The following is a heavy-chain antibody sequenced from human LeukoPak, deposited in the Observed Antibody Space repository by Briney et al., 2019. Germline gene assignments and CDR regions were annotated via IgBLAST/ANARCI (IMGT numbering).Heavy chain of an antibody. D-gene: IGHD3-3*01. J-gene: IGHJ3*01. Sequence: ASVKVSCKASGYTFNSNPLTWVRQAPGVGFEWVGWITADNFNTNYAQKFQGRVTLTKETSTNTAYMEMRSLMSDDTAVYYCARVRTPFGVVASPDALDVWGQGTAVTVSS. CDR3: ARVRTPFGVVASPDALDV. CDR1: GYTFNSNP. V-gene: IGHV1-18*01. CDR2: ITADNFNT.